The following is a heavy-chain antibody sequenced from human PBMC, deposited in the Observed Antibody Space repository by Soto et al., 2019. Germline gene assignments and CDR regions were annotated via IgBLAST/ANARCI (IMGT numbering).Heavy chain of an antibody. D-gene: IGHD3-22*01. CDR1: GFTFRSYA. Sequence: SGFTFRSYAMSWVRQAPGKGLEWVSGISGSGGSTYYADSVKGRFTISRDNSKNTLYLQMDSLRAEDTALYYCARKVPYSSGNFDYWGQGTLVTVSS. V-gene: IGHV3-23*01. CDR3: ARKVPYSSGNFDY. CDR2: ISGSGGST. J-gene: IGHJ4*02.